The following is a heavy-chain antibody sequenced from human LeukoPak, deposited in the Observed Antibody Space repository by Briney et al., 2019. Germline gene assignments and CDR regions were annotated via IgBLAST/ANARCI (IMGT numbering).Heavy chain of an antibody. CDR3: AKSNGYGLVDI. CDR2: IFYSGST. CDR1: GGSISTSNYY. D-gene: IGHD3-10*01. Sequence: SETLSLTCTVSGGSISTSNYYWGWIRQPPGRGREWNGNIFYSGSTYYTPSLKPRVPISLDTSRNQSSLKLTSLPAAATAVYYCAKSNGYGLVDIWGQGTVVTVSS. V-gene: IGHV4-39*07. J-gene: IGHJ3*02.